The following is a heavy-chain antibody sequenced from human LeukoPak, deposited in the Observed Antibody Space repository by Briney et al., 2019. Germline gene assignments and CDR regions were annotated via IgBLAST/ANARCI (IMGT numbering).Heavy chain of an antibody. V-gene: IGHV5-51*01. CDR1: GYSFTSYW. CDR2: IYPGDSDT. CDR3: ARQPHPYIGLADY. Sequence: GESLKISCKGSGYSFTSYWIGWVREMPGKSLEWMGIIYPGDSDTRYSPSFQGQVTISADKSISTAYLQWSSLKASDTAMYYCARQPHPYIGLADYWGQGTLVTVSS. J-gene: IGHJ4*02. D-gene: IGHD3-3*01.